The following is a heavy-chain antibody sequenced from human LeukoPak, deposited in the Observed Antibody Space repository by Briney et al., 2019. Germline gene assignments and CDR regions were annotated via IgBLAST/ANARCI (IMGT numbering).Heavy chain of an antibody. CDR3: ARVGARLGAFDI. Sequence: GGSLRLSCAASGFTFSSYEMNWVRQAPGKGLEWVSYISSSGSTIYYADSVKGRFTISRDNAKNSVDLQMNSLRVEDTAVYYCARVGARLGAFDIWSQGTMVTVSS. V-gene: IGHV3-48*03. J-gene: IGHJ3*02. CDR1: GFTFSSYE. D-gene: IGHD6-25*01. CDR2: ISSSGSTI.